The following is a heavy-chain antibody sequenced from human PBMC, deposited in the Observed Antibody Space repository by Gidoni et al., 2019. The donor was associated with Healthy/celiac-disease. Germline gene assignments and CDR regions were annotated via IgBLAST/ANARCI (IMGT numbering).Heavy chain of an antibody. V-gene: IGHV3-21*01. D-gene: IGHD3-22*01. Sequence: EVQLVESGGGLVKPGGSLRLSCAASGFTFSSYSMNWVRQAPGKGLEWVSSISSSSSYIYYADSVKGRFTISRDNAKNSLYLQMNSLRAEDTAVYYCARDWGVTMIVFYGMDVWGQGTTVTVSS. CDR3: ARDWGVTMIVFYGMDV. CDR1: GFTFSSYS. J-gene: IGHJ6*02. CDR2: ISSSSSYI.